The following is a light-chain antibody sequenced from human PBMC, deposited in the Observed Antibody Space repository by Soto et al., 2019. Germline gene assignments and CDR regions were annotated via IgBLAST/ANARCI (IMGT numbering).Light chain of an antibody. CDR2: RNN. CDR3: AAWDDSLSGQV. J-gene: IGLJ2*01. CDR1: SSNIGSNY. Sequence: QAVVTQPPSASGAPGQRVTISCSGSSSNIGSNYVYWYQQLPGTAPKLLIYRNNQRPSGVPDRFSGSKSGTSASLAINGLRSEDEADYYCAAWDDSLSGQVFGGGTKLTVL. V-gene: IGLV1-47*01.